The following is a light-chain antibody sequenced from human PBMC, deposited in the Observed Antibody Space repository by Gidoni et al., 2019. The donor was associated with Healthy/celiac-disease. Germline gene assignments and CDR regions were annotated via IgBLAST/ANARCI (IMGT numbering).Light chain of an antibody. CDR1: QSISSS. V-gene: IGKV1-39*01. J-gene: IGKJ1*01. Sequence: DIQMTQSPSSLSASVGDRVTITCRASQSISSSLNWYQQKPGKAPKLLIYAASSLQSRVPSRFSGSGSGTDFTLTISSLQPEDFATYYCQQSYSTPQTFGQGTKVEIK. CDR2: AAS. CDR3: QQSYSTPQT.